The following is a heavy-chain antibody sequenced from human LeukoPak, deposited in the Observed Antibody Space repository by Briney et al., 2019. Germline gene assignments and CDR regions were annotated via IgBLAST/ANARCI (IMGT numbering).Heavy chain of an antibody. CDR2: INHSGST. CDR1: GGSFSGYY. Sequence: TSETLSLTCAVYGGSFSGYYWSWIRQPPGKGLEWIGEINHSGSTNYNPSLKSRVTISVDTSKNQFSLKLSSVTAADTAVYYCARRRAVAGKFDYWGQGTLVTVSS. J-gene: IGHJ4*02. D-gene: IGHD6-19*01. CDR3: ARRRAVAGKFDY. V-gene: IGHV4-34*01.